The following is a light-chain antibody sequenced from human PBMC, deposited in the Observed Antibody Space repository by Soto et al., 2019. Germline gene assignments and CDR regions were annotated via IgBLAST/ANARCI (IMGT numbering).Light chain of an antibody. J-gene: IGKJ2*01. CDR2: GAS. CDR1: QSVTSRL. Sequence: EIVLTQSPGTLSLSPGERATLSCRASQSVTSRLLAWYQQKAGQAPRLLIYGASTRATGIPDRFSGSGSGTDFTLTISRLEPEDFAVYYCQQYGSSPRTFGQGTKLEIK. CDR3: QQYGSSPRT. V-gene: IGKV3-20*01.